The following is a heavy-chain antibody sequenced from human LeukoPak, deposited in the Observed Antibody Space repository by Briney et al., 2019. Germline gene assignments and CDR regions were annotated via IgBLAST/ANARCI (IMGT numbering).Heavy chain of an antibody. CDR3: AKDAGTTGYYYYYMDV. CDR1: GFTFDDYA. J-gene: IGHJ6*03. D-gene: IGHD1-7*01. CDR2: ISGNTGSI. Sequence: GGSLRLSCAASGFTFDDYAMRSARHAPGKGMEWVSGISGNTGSIGYADSVKGRFTISRDNAKNSLYLQMNSLRAEDTALYYCAKDAGTTGYYYYYMDVWGKGTTVTVSS. V-gene: IGHV3-9*01.